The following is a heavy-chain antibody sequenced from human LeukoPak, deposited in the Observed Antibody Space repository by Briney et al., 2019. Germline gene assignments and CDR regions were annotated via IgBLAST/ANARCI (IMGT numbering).Heavy chain of an antibody. D-gene: IGHD3-22*01. Sequence: GAPVKVSCKASGYTFTGYYMHWVRQAPGQGLEWMGWINPNSGGTKYAQKFQGRITMTRDTSISTAYMELSRLRSDDTAVYYCARDRTYYYDSSGSGFDYWGQGTLVTVSS. CDR1: GYTFTGYY. J-gene: IGHJ4*02. CDR2: INPNSGGT. V-gene: IGHV1-2*02. CDR3: ARDRTYYYDSSGSGFDY.